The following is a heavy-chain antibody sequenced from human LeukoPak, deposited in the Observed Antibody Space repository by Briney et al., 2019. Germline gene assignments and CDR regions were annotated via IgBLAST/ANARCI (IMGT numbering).Heavy chain of an antibody. CDR1: GYTFTSYG. V-gene: IGHV1-18*01. J-gene: IGHJ4*02. Sequence: ASVKVSCKASGYTFTSYGISWVRQAPGQGLEWMGWVSAYNGNTNYAQKLQGRVTMTTDTSTSTAYMELRSLRSDDTAVYYCARLRIEQLVPDFDYWGQGTLVTVSS. CDR2: VSAYNGNT. D-gene: IGHD6-6*01. CDR3: ARLRIEQLVPDFDY.